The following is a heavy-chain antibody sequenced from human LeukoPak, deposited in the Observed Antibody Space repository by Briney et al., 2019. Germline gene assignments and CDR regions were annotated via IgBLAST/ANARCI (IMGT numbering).Heavy chain of an antibody. V-gene: IGHV3-15*01. Sequence: GGSLRLSCAASGFTFSNAWMSWVRQAPGKGLEWVGRIKSKTDGGTPDYAAPVKGRFTISRDDSKNTLYLQMNSLKTEDTAVYYCTGVSRGSWYDYWGQGTLVTVSS. CDR2: IKSKTDGGTP. CDR3: TGVSRGSWYDY. J-gene: IGHJ4*02. CDR1: GFTFSNAW. D-gene: IGHD6-13*01.